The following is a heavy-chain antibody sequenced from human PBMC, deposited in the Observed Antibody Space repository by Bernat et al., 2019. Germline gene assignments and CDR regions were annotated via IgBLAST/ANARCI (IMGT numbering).Heavy chain of an antibody. D-gene: IGHD4-4*01. Sequence: EMQLVESGGGLVKPGGSLRLSCTASGFTFSDFSMNWVRQAPGKGLEWLSYISRISSHIYHADSVKGRFTISRDNAKSTLYLQMDSLRADDTAVYYCAGDPADSLTRNWFDPWGQGTLVTVSS. CDR3: AGDPADSLTRNWFDP. J-gene: IGHJ5*02. CDR2: ISRISSHI. V-gene: IGHV3-21*05. CDR1: GFTFSDFS.